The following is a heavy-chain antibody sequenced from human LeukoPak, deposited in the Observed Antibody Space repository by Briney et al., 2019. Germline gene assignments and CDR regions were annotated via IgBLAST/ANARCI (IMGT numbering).Heavy chain of an antibody. CDR2: ISNNGGYT. CDR3: AKQLGYCSDGSCYFPY. D-gene: IGHD2-15*01. V-gene: IGHV3-23*01. Sequence: GGSLRLSCAASGFTVSSNYMSWVRQAPGKGLQWVSAISNNGGYTYYADSVQGRFTISRDNSKSTLCLQMNSLRAEDTAVYYCAKQLGYCSDGSCYFPYWGQGTLVTVSS. CDR1: GFTVSSNY. J-gene: IGHJ4*02.